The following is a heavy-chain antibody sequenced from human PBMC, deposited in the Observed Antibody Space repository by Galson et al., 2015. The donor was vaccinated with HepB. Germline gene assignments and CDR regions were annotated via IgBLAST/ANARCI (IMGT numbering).Heavy chain of an antibody. CDR3: ARESGDDYAWGSNGYYFDY. J-gene: IGHJ4*02. Sequence: SLRLSCAASGFTVSSNYVSWVRQAPGKGLEWVSVIYSGGSTYYADSVKGRFTISRDNSKNTLYLQMNSLRAEDSAVYYCARESGDDYAWGSNGYYFDYWGQGTLVTVSS. CDR2: IYSGGST. V-gene: IGHV3-66*02. D-gene: IGHD3-16*01. CDR1: GFTVSSNY.